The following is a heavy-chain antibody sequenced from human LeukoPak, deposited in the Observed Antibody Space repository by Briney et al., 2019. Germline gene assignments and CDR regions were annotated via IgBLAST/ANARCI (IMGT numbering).Heavy chain of an antibody. CDR3: ASRDTATGLD. CDR1: GVSFSGYY. CDR2: INHSGGT. Sequence: PSETLSLTCAVYGVSFSGYYWSWIRQPPGKGLEWIGEINHSGGTNYNPSLKSRVTISVDTSKNQFSLKLCSVTAADTAVYYCASRDTATGLDWGQGTLVTVSS. D-gene: IGHD5-18*01. J-gene: IGHJ4*02. V-gene: IGHV4-34*01.